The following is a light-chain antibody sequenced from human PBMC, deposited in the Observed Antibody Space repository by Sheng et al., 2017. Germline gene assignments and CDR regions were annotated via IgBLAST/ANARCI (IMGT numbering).Light chain of an antibody. V-gene: IGLV2-14*01. Sequence: QSALTQPASVSGSPGQSISISCTGTSSDVGYYNFVSWYKQHPGKAPKLMIYAVNNRPSGVSDRFSGSKSGNTASLTISGLQAEDEADYYCSSFSTKQKFPSFGGGTKLTVL. J-gene: IGLJ3*02. CDR1: SSDVGYYNF. CDR3: SSFSTKQKFPS. CDR2: AVN.